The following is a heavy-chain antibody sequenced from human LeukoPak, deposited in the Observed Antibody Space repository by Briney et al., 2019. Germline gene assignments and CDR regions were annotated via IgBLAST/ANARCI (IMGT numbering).Heavy chain of an antibody. Sequence: PGGSLRLSCAASGFTFTDYYMSWVRQAPGKGLEWVSSISGSSSYIYYADSVKGRFTISRDNVKNLLYLQMNSLRAEDTAVYYCARVQRGIAVALDYWGQGTLATVSS. J-gene: IGHJ4*02. CDR1: GFTFTDYY. CDR2: ISGSSSYI. D-gene: IGHD6-19*01. V-gene: IGHV3-21*01. CDR3: ARVQRGIAVALDY.